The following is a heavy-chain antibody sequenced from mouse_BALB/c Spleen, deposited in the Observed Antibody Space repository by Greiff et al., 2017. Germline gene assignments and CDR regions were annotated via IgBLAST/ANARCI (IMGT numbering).Heavy chain of an antibody. CDR2: INPSNGGT. D-gene: IGHD1-1*01. CDR1: GYTFTSYY. J-gene: IGHJ3*01. CDR3: IRSYYGSSYGFAY. Sequence: QVQLKESGAELVRPGASVKLSCKASGYTFTSYYMYWVKQRPGQGLEWIGEINPSNGGTNFNEKFKSKATLTVDKSSSTAYMQLSSLTSEDSAVYYCIRSYYGSSYGFAYWGQGTLVTVSA. V-gene: IGHV1S81*02.